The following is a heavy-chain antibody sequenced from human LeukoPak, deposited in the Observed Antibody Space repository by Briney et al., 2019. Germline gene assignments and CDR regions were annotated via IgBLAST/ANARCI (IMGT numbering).Heavy chain of an antibody. CDR1: GSSVSSYY. V-gene: IGHV4-59*02. Sequence: SETLSLTCTVSGSSVSSYYWTWIRQPPGEGLEYIGDIFYTGSTNYNPSLQSRVTISIDTSKDQFSLKLTSLTAADTAVYYCARALGTYYYDSSGSYPHWFDPWGQGTLVTVSS. CDR2: IFYTGST. D-gene: IGHD3-22*01. CDR3: ARALGTYYYDSSGSYPHWFDP. J-gene: IGHJ5*02.